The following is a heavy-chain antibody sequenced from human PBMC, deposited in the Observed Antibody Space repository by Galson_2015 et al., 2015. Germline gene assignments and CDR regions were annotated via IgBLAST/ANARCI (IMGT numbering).Heavy chain of an antibody. Sequence: GRGLEWMGWISAYNGNTNYAQKLQGRVTMTTDTSTSTAYMELRSLRSDDTAVYYCARGTKVLLWFGELKDWFDPWGQGTLVTVSS. CDR2: ISAYNGNT. V-gene: IGHV1-18*01. D-gene: IGHD3-10*01. CDR3: ARGTKVLLWFGELKDWFDP. J-gene: IGHJ5*02.